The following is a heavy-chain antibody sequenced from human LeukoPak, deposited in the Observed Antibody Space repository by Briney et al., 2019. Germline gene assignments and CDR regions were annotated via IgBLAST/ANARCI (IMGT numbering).Heavy chain of an antibody. CDR1: GYTFTSYG. CDR2: ISAYNGNT. Sequence: ASVKVSCKASGYTFTSYGISWVRQAPGQGLEWMGWISAYNGNTNYAQKLQGRVTMTTDTSTSTAYMELRSLRSDGTAVYYCARAFYCSSTSCYRAPYYYYYYGMDVWGQGTTVTVSS. J-gene: IGHJ6*02. D-gene: IGHD2-2*02. V-gene: IGHV1-18*01. CDR3: ARAFYCSSTSCYRAPYYYYYYGMDV.